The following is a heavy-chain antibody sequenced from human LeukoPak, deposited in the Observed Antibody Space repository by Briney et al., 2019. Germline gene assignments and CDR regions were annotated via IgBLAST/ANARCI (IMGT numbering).Heavy chain of an antibody. CDR3: AREGDSSGYYSAELDAFDI. CDR1: GGTFSSYA. D-gene: IGHD3-22*01. V-gene: IGHV1-69*04. CDR2: IIPILGIA. J-gene: IGHJ3*02. Sequence: ASVKVSCKASGGTFSSYAISWVRQAPGQGLEWMGRIIPILGIANYAQKFQGRVTITADKSTSTAYMELSSLRSEDTDVYYCAREGDSSGYYSAELDAFDIWGQGTMVTVSS.